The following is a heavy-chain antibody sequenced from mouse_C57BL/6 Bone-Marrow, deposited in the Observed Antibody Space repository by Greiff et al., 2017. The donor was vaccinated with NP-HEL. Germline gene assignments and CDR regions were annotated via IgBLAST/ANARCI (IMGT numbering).Heavy chain of an antibody. CDR2: ISSGSSTI. CDR1: GFTFSDYG. J-gene: IGHJ2*01. V-gene: IGHV5-17*01. Sequence: EVHLVESGGGLVKPGGSLKLSCAASGFTFSDYGMHWVRQAPEKGLEWVAYISSGSSTIYYADTVTGRFTISRDNAKNTLFLQMTRLRSEDTAMYYCAKLGRTDYWGQGTTLTVSS. D-gene: IGHD4-1*01. CDR3: AKLGRTDY.